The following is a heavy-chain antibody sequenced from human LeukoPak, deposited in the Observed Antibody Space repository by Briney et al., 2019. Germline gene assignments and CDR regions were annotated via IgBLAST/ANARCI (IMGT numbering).Heavy chain of an antibody. CDR2: IYYSGST. CDR1: GGSISSSSYY. V-gene: IGHV4-39*07. D-gene: IGHD3-3*01. Sequence: SETLSLTCTVSGGSISSSSYYWGWIRQPPGKGLEWIGSIYYSGSTYYNPSLKSRVTISVDTSKNQFSLKLSSVTAADTAVYYCARVEYYDFWSGYSHYFDYWGQGTLVTVSS. J-gene: IGHJ4*02. CDR3: ARVEYYDFWSGYSHYFDY.